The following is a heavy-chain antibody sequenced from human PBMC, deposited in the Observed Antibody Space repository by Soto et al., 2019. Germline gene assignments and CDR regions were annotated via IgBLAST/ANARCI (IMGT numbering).Heavy chain of an antibody. CDR1: GFTLSSYW. CDR3: GTDQWGGAFDI. Sequence: GGSLRLSCAASGFTLSSYWMAWVRQTPGKGLEFVANIREDGKEINYVDSVKGRFTISRDSAKNSLFLQMNSLRDDDTAVYYCGTDQWGGAFDIGGQGTMVTVSS. J-gene: IGHJ3*02. CDR2: IREDGKEI. V-gene: IGHV3-7*01. D-gene: IGHD3-10*01.